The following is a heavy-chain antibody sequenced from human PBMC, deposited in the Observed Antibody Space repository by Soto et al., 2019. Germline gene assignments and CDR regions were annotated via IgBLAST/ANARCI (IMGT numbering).Heavy chain of an antibody. D-gene: IGHD3-10*01. Sequence: QVQLQESGPGLVKPSETLSLTCTVSGGSISSYYWSWIRQPPGKGLEWIGYIYYSGSTNYNPSLTSRVPISVDTSKNQFSLKLTSVTAADTAVYYCARRYGSAFDFWGQGTMVTVSS. CDR1: GGSISSYY. CDR2: IYYSGST. V-gene: IGHV4-59*01. CDR3: ARRYGSAFDF. J-gene: IGHJ3*01.